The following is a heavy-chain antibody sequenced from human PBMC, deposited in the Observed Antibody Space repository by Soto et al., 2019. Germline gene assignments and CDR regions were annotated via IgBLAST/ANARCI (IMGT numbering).Heavy chain of an antibody. D-gene: IGHD3-16*01. CDR2: FDPVEGGT. V-gene: IGHV1-24*01. Sequence: ASVKVSCKVSGYALTELSMHWVRQAPGKGLEWMGGFDPVEGGTVYAQKFQGRVTMTEDTSTDTAYMALSSLRSDDTAVYYCAMGGRLHHSPFAPGGRGTLVPVPS. CDR3: AMGGRLHHSPFAP. J-gene: IGHJ5*02. CDR1: GYALTELS.